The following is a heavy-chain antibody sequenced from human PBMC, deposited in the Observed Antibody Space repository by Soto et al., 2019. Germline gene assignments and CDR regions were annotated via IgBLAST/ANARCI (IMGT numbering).Heavy chain of an antibody. J-gene: IGHJ4*02. Sequence: QVQLVQSGAEVKKPGSSVTVSCRASGGTFSSYAINWVRQAPGQGLEWMGGIIPVLGTEDYSQKFQGRVTITADESTSTAYMELSSLRSEDAAVYYCATGTAGDSSGYWVYWGQGTLVTVSS. V-gene: IGHV1-69*01. CDR2: IIPVLGTE. D-gene: IGHD3-22*01. CDR3: ATGTAGDSSGYWVY. CDR1: GGTFSSYA.